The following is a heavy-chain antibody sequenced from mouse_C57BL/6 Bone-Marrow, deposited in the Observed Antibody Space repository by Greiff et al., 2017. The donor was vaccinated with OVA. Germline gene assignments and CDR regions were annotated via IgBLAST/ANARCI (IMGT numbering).Heavy chain of an antibody. J-gene: IGHJ1*03. CDR3: TGYYVSRRDWYFDV. V-gene: IGHV6-3*01. D-gene: IGHD1-1*01. Sequence: DVKVEESGGGLVQPGGSMKLSCVASGFTFSNYWMNWVRQSPEKGLEWVAQIRLKSDNYATHYAESVKGRFTISRDDSKSSFYLQMNNLRAEDTGIYYFTGYYVSRRDWYFDVWGTGTTVTVSS. CDR1: GFTFSNYW. CDR2: IRLKSDNYAT.